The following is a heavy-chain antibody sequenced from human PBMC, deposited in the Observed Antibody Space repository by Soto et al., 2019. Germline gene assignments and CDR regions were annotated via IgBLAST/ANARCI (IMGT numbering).Heavy chain of an antibody. V-gene: IGHV3-11*06. J-gene: IGHJ4*02. CDR1: GFTFSDYY. CDR2: IVSSSAYT. D-gene: IGHD6-13*01. CDR3: ARLRASSWYMGGYLDY. Sequence: QVQLVESGGGLVKPGGSLRLSCAASGFTFSDYYMTWIRQAPGKGLEFVSYIVSSSAYTNYAGSVKGRFTISRDNAKNSLYLEMNSLRVKDTSVYYCARLRASSWYMGGYLDYWGQGVLVTVSS.